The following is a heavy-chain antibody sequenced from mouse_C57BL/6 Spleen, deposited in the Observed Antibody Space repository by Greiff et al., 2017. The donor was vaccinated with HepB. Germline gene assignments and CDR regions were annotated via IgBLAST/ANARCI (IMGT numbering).Heavy chain of an antibody. V-gene: IGHV6-3*01. Sequence: DVHLVESGGGLVQPGGSMKLSCVASGFTFSNYWMNWVRQSPEKGLEWVAQIRLKSDNYATHYAESVKGRFTISRDDSKSSVYLQMNNLRAEDTGNYYCTGWDDWYFDVWGTGTTVTVSS. J-gene: IGHJ1*03. CDR2: IRLKSDNYAT. D-gene: IGHD4-1*01. CDR3: TGWDDWYFDV. CDR1: GFTFSNYW.